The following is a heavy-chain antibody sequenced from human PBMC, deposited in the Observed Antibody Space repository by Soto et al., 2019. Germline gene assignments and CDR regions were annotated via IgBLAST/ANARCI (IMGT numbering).Heavy chain of an antibody. D-gene: IGHD6-6*01. CDR2: IYYSGST. V-gene: IGHV4-30-4*01. J-gene: IGHJ6*02. CDR3: ARDLSHPYSSSSTYYYYGMDV. CDR1: GGSISSGDYY. Sequence: QVQLQESGPGLVKPSQTLSLTCTVSGGSISSGDYYWSWIRQPPGKGLEWIGYIYYSGSTYYNPSLKSRVTISVDTSKNQFSLKLSSVTAADTAVYYCARDLSHPYSSSSTYYYYGMDVWGQGTTVTVSS.